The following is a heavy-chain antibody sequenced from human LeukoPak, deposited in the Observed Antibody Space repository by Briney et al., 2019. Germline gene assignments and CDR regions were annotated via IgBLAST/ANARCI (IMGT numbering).Heavy chain of an antibody. CDR1: GFPFDDYG. V-gene: IGHV3-43D*03. CDR2: ISWHGETT. D-gene: IGHD1-26*01. CDR3: AKDFGPRGVGATPQY. J-gene: IGHJ4*02. Sequence: KPGGSLRLSCAASGFPFDDYGMLWVRQGPGKGLEWVSFISWHGETTYYSDSVKGRFTISRDSGTNSLYLQMNRLRTEDTGFYYCAKDFGPRGVGATPQYWGQGTVVIVSS.